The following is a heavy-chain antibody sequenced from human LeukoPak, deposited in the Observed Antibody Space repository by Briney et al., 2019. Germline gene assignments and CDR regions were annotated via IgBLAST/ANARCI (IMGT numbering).Heavy chain of an antibody. J-gene: IGHJ4*02. Sequence: GGSLRLSCAASGFTFSSYGMHWVCQAPGKGLEWVAFIRYDGSKKYYADSVKGRFTISRDNSRNTVFLQMNSLRGEDTAIYYCARVQGGGFRTADFWGQGTVVTVSS. D-gene: IGHD3-10*01. CDR2: IRYDGSKK. V-gene: IGHV3-30*02. CDR1: GFTFSSYG. CDR3: ARVQGGGFRTADF.